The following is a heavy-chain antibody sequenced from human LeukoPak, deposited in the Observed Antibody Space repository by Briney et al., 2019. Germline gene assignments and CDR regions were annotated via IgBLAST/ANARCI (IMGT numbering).Heavy chain of an antibody. J-gene: IGHJ3*02. CDR2: ISSSGSTI. CDR3: AERSTVTDAFDI. D-gene: IGHD4-17*01. V-gene: IGHV3-48*03. CDR1: GFTFSSYE. Sequence: GGSLRLSCAASGFTFSSYEMNWVRQAPGKGLEWVSYISSSGSTIYYADSVKGRFTISRDNAKISLYLQMSSLRAEDTAVYYCAERSTVTDAFDIWGQGTMVTVSS.